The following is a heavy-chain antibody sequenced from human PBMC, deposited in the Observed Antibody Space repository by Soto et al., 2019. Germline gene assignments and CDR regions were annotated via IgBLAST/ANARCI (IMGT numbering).Heavy chain of an antibody. CDR2: ISGSGGST. J-gene: IGHJ1*01. CDR1: GFTFSNYG. CDR3: SKDTPVGVPQLRDLHD. Sequence: EVQLLEYGGGLVQPGGSLRLSCEASGFTFSNYGMSWVRQAPGKGLEWVSVISGSGGSTYYADSVKGRFTLSRDNSKNTVYLQMNSLRAEDTAVYYCSKDTPVGVPQLRDLHDWGQGTLVTGSS. D-gene: IGHD2-8*01. V-gene: IGHV3-23*01.